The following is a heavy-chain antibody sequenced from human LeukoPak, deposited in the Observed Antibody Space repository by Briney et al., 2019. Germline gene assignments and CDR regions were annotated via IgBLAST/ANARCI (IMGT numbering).Heavy chain of an antibody. V-gene: IGHV4-59*01. J-gene: IGHJ4*02. CDR3: ARHHYASGTHTPYYFDF. CDR1: GGSISGYY. Sequence: SETLSLTCTVSGGSISGYYWSWIRQPPGTGLEWIGYIYYSGSTNYNPSLKSRVTTSVDTSKSQFSLKLSSVTAADTALYYCARHHYASGTHTPYYFDFWGQGTLVTVSS. D-gene: IGHD3-10*01. CDR2: IYYSGST.